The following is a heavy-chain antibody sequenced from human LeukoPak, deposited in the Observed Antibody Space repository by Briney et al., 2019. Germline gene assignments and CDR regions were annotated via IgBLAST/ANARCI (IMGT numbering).Heavy chain of an antibody. Sequence: SETLSLTCTVSGGSISSSSYYWGWIRQPPGKGLEWIVSIYYSGSTYYNPSLKSRVTISVDTSKDQFSLKLSSVTAAGTAVYYCARRGYDSSGYYCAYWGQGTLVTVSS. V-gene: IGHV4-39*01. CDR3: ARRGYDSSGYYCAY. CDR1: GGSISSSSYY. D-gene: IGHD3-22*01. J-gene: IGHJ4*02. CDR2: IYYSGST.